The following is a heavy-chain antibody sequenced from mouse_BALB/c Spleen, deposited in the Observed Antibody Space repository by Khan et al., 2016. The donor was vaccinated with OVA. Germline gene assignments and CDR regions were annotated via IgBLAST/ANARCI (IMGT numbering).Heavy chain of an antibody. CDR3: GRNSDRDDFAS. V-gene: IGHV2-2*01. CDR2: FWRDGST. J-gene: IGHJ3*01. CDR1: GFSLITYG. D-gene: IGHD6-2*01. Sequence: QVQLKESGPGLVQPSQSLSITCTVSGFSLITYGVHWVRQSPGKGLEWLGVFWRDGSTDSTAAFRSRLRITKDTSKSQVLLQMHSLQADDTDLSDCGRNSDRDDFASWGRGSLVTVAA.